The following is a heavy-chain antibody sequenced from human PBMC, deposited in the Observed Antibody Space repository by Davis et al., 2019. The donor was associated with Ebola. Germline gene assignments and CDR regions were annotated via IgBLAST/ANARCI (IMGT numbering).Heavy chain of an antibody. CDR2: IIPIFGTA. Sequence: SVKVSCKASAGTFSSYAISWVRQAPGQGLEWMGGIIPIFGTANYAQKFQGRVTITADESTSTAYMELSSLRSEDTAVYYCARAWINMVQGVTYYYYYYGMDVWGQGTTVTVSS. CDR1: AGTFSSYA. V-gene: IGHV1-69*13. CDR3: ARAWINMVQGVTYYYYYYGMDV. J-gene: IGHJ6*02. D-gene: IGHD3-10*01.